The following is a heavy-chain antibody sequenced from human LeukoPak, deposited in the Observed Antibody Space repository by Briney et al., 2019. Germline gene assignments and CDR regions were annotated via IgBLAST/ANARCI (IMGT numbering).Heavy chain of an antibody. Sequence: AETLSLPCAVSGYSISSGYYWGSIRQPPGKGLDRIWSIYHSGSTYYNPSLNSRVTISVDTCKNLFLQKLSSVTAADTAVYYCARDPVVTGTTVPNWFDPWGQGTLVTVSS. CDR1: GYSISSGYY. V-gene: IGHV4-38-2*02. J-gene: IGHJ5*02. CDR3: ARDPVVTGTTVPNWFDP. CDR2: IYHSGST. D-gene: IGHD1-20*01.